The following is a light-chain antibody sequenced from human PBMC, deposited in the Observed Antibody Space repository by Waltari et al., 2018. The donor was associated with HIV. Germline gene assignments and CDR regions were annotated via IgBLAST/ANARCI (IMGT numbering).Light chain of an antibody. CDR2: KDS. Sequence: SYDLTQPPSVSVSPGQTATIPCFGDALPKEYVSWHQQKPGQAPALLIYKDSERVSGIPDRFSGSTSGTEVTLTITGVEAEDEAVYYCQSAAGSGTYGFGAGTKLTVL. V-gene: IGLV3-25*03. CDR1: ALPKEY. CDR3: QSAAGSGTYG. J-gene: IGLJ2*01.